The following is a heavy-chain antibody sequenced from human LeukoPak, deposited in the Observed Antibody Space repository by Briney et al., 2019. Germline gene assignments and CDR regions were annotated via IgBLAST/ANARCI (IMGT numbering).Heavy chain of an antibody. CDR1: GYSISSGYY. J-gene: IGHJ4*02. CDR2: MYHSGST. Sequence: PSETLSLTCSVSGYSISSGYYWGWIRQPPGKGLEWIGSMYHSGSTYYNPSLKSRVTISVDTSKNQFSLKLSSVTAADTAVYYCARSGSYYRDDFDYWGQGTLVTVSS. V-gene: IGHV4-38-2*02. D-gene: IGHD1-26*01. CDR3: ARSGSYYRDDFDY.